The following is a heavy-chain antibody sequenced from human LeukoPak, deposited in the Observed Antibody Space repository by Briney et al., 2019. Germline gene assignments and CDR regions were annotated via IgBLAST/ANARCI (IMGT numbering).Heavy chain of an antibody. CDR2: ISHDGTIQ. CDR3: AKAPYIRGYYFDF. V-gene: IGHV3-30*18. Sequence: GGSLRLSCAASGFTFTNYGMHWVRRAPGKGLEWVAIISHDGTIQHYGDSLKGRFTISRDNSKNTVSLQVNNLRPEDTAVYLCAKAPYIRGYYFDFWGQGIPVSVSS. D-gene: IGHD3-22*01. J-gene: IGHJ4*02. CDR1: GFTFTNYG.